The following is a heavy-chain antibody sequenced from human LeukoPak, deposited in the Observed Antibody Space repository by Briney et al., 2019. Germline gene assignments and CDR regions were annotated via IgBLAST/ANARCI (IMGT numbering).Heavy chain of an antibody. CDR3: ARAPSRWLHFRAYWYFDL. CDR2: TYYRSKWYN. CDR1: GDTVSSNSAA. Sequence: KPSQTLSLTCAISGDTVSSNSAAWDWIRQSPSRGLEWLGRTYYRSKWYNDYAVSVKSRITINPDTSKNQFSLQLNSVTPEDTAVYHCARAPSRWLHFRAYWYFDLWGRGTLVTVSS. V-gene: IGHV6-1*01. J-gene: IGHJ2*01. D-gene: IGHD5-24*01.